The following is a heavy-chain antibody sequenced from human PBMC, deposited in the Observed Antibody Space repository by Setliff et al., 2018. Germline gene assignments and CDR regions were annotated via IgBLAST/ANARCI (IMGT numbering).Heavy chain of an antibody. D-gene: IGHD5-12*01. J-gene: IGHJ4*02. CDR1: GGSISDYY. CDR2: INHSGST. V-gene: IGHV4-34*01. Sequence: SETLSLTCGGYGGSISDYYWSWIRQPPGKGLEWIGEINHSGSTNYNPSLKSRVTISLDTSRNQVSLKLSSVTAADTAVYYCARGGYSRGPPVYYFDYWGQGTLVTVS. CDR3: ARGGYSRGPPVYYFDY.